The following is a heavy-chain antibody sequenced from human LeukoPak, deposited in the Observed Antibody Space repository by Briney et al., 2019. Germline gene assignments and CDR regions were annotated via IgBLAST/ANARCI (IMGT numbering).Heavy chain of an antibody. CDR3: AREGGGYFEG. Sequence: PSETLSLTCAVYGGSFSGYYWSWIRQPPGKGLEWIGEISHSGSTNYNPSLKSRVTISVDTSKNQFSLKLSSVTAADTAVYYCAREGGGYFEGWGQGTLVTVSS. V-gene: IGHV4-34*01. CDR2: ISHSGST. CDR1: GGSFSGYY. J-gene: IGHJ4*02. D-gene: IGHD3-9*01.